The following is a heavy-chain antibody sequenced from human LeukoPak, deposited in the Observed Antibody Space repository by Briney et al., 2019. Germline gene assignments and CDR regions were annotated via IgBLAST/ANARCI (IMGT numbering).Heavy chain of an antibody. V-gene: IGHV4-31*03. J-gene: IGHJ5*02. CDR1: GGSISSGHYY. Sequence: PSETLSLTCTVSGGSISSGHYYWSWIRQHAGKGLEWIGYIHHSGSTYYNPSLKSRVIISVDTSKNQFSLKLNSVTAADTAVYYCASYGSGSYRFDPWGQGTLVTVSS. D-gene: IGHD3-10*01. CDR3: ASYGSGSYRFDP. CDR2: IHHSGST.